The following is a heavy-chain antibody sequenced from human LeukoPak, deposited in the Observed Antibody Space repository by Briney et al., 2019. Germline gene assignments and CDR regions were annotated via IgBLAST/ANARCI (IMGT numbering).Heavy chain of an antibody. CDR3: ARDQDYGDSRGHAFDI. J-gene: IGHJ3*02. Sequence: ASVKVSCKASGYTFTSYGISWVRQAPGQGLEWMGWISAYNGNTNYAQKLQGRVTMTTDTSTSTAYMELRSLRSDDTAVYYCARDQDYGDSRGHAFDIWGQGTMVTVSS. V-gene: IGHV1-18*01. CDR2: ISAYNGNT. D-gene: IGHD4-17*01. CDR1: GYTFTSYG.